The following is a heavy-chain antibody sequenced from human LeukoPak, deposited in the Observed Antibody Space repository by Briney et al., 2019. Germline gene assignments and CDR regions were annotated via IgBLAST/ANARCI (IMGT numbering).Heavy chain of an antibody. CDR1: GFTFSSFG. Sequence: GGSLRLSCAASGFTFSSFGMNWVRQAPGKGLEWVSYISSSSSTIYYADSVKGRFTISRDNAKNSLYLQMNSLRAEDMAVYYCAELGITMIGGVWGKGTTVTISS. J-gene: IGHJ6*04. D-gene: IGHD3-10*02. CDR2: ISSSSSTI. CDR3: AELGITMIGGV. V-gene: IGHV3-48*04.